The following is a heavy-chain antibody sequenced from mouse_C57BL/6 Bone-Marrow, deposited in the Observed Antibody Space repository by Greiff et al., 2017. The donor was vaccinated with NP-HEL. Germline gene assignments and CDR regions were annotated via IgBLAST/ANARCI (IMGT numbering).Heavy chain of an antibody. J-gene: IGHJ3*01. V-gene: IGHV1-81*01. Sequence: QVQLQQSGAELARPGASVKLSCKASGYTFTSYGISWVKQRTGQGLEWIGEIYPRSGNTYYNDKFKGKATLTADKSSSTAYMELRSLTSEDSAVYFCARGAYWGQGTLVTVSA. CDR2: IYPRSGNT. CDR3: ARGAY. CDR1: GYTFTSYG.